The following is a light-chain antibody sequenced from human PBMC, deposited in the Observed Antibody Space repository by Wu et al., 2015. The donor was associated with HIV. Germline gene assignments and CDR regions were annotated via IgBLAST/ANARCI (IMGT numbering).Light chain of an antibody. Sequence: DIQLTQSPSFLSASVGDRVTVTCRASQGISNSLVWYQQKPGKAPKLLIYDASTLHSGVPSRFSGSRSGTEFTLTISSLQSEDFALYYCQQSHTFGQGTKFEIK. V-gene: IGKV1-9*01. CDR1: QGISNS. CDR3: QQSHT. CDR2: DAS. J-gene: IGKJ2*01.